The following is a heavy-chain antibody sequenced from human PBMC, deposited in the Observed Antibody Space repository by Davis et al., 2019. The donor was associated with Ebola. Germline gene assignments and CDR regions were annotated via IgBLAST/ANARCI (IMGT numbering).Heavy chain of an antibody. CDR2: ISSSSSYI. Sequence: PGGSLRLSCAASGFTFSSYSMNWVRQAPGKGLEWVSSISSSSSYIYYADSVKGRFTISRDNAKNSLCLQMNSLRAEDTAVYYCARGIVVVVAATRGSWFDPWGQGTLVTVSS. J-gene: IGHJ5*02. CDR3: ARGIVVVVAATRGSWFDP. CDR1: GFTFSSYS. D-gene: IGHD2-15*01. V-gene: IGHV3-21*01.